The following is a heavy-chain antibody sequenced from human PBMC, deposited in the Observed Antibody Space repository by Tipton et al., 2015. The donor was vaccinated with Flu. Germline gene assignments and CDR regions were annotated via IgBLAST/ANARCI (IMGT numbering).Heavy chain of an antibody. CDR1: GFTFSNAW. J-gene: IGHJ4*02. CDR3: TTGTDSGYDYPGY. Sequence: VQLVQSGGGLVKPGGSLRLSCAASGFTFSNAWMSWVRQAPGKGLELVGRIKSKTDGGTTDYAAPMKGRFTISRDDSKNTLYLQMNSLKTEDTGVYYCTTGTDSGYDYPGYWGQGTLVTVSS. V-gene: IGHV3-15*01. CDR2: IKSKTDGGTT. D-gene: IGHD5-12*01.